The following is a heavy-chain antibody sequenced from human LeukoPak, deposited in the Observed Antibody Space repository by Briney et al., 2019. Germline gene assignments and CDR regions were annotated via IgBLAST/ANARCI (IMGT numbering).Heavy chain of an antibody. D-gene: IGHD1-14*01. CDR3: ATNSNRYYYYGMDV. CDR2: FDPEDGET. V-gene: IGHV1-24*01. Sequence: ASVKVSCKVSGYTLTELSMHWVRQAPGKGLEWMGGFDPEDGETIYAQKFQGRVTMTEDTSTDTAYMELSSLRSEDTAVYYCATNSNRYYYYGMDVWGKGPRSPSPQ. CDR1: GYTLTELS. J-gene: IGHJ6*01.